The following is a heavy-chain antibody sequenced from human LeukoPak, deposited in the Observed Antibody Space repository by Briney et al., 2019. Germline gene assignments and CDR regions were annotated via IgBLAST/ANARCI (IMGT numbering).Heavy chain of an antibody. J-gene: IGHJ5*02. CDR3: ARGSKYQLLFPRIWLDP. D-gene: IGHD2-2*01. CDR1: GGSFSGYY. Sequence: PSETLSLTCAVYGGSFSGYYWSWIRQAPGKGLEWIGEINHSGSTNYNPSLKSRVTISVDTSKNQFSLKLSSVTAADTAVYYCARGSKYQLLFPRIWLDPWGQGTLVTVSS. CDR2: INHSGST. V-gene: IGHV4-34*01.